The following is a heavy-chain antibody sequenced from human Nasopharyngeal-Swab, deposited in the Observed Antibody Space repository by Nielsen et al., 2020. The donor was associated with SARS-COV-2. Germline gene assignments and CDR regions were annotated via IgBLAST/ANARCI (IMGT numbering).Heavy chain of an antibody. V-gene: IGHV3-30-3*01. J-gene: IGHJ5*02. CDR3: AREGGNWFDP. CDR1: GFTFSSYA. D-gene: IGHD3-16*01. CDR2: ISYDGSNK. Sequence: GESLKISCAASGFTFSSYAMHWVRPAPGKGLEGVAVISYDGSNKYYADSVKGRFTISRDNSKNTLYLQMNSLRAEDTAVYYCAREGGNWFDPWGQGTLVTVSS.